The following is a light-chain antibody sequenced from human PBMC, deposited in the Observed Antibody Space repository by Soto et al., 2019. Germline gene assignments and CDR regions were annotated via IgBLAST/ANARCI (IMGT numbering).Light chain of an antibody. CDR1: SSDVGDYKY. CDR2: EVS. Sequence: QSALTQPPSASGSPGQSVTISCTGTSSDVGDYKYVSWYQQHPGKAPKLLMYEVSRRPSGVSDRFSGSKSGNTASLTVSGLQAEDEAEYYCSSYAGNNNVVFGGGTKLTVL. CDR3: SSYAGNNNVV. V-gene: IGLV2-8*01. J-gene: IGLJ2*01.